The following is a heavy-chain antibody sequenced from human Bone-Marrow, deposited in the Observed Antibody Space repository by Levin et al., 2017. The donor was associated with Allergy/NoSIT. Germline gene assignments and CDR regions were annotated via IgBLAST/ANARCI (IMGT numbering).Heavy chain of an antibody. J-gene: IGHJ5*01. CDR2: IYYSGDT. Sequence: PSETLSLTCSVSGGSISGSSYYWGWIRQPPGKGLEWVGSIYYSGDTYSYPSLKSRVTISVDTSKNQFSLRLSSLTAADTAMYYCARVGVRGTLVNKDINWFDSWGQGTLVTVSS. D-gene: IGHD2-8*02. V-gene: IGHV4-39*07. CDR3: ARVGVRGTLVNKDINWFDS. CDR1: GGSISGSSYY.